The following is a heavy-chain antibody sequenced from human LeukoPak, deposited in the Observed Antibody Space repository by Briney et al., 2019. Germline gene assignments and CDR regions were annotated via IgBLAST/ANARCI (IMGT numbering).Heavy chain of an antibody. J-gene: IGHJ3*02. D-gene: IGHD5/OR15-5a*01. CDR3: AKDMGVYDPDAFDI. CDR2: ISWNSGSI. Sequence: GGSLRLSCAASGFTFDDYAMHWVRQAPGKGLEWVSGISWNSGSIGYADSVKGRFTISRDNAKNSLYLQMNSLRAEDMALYYCAKDMGVYDPDAFDIWGQGTMVTVSS. CDR1: GFTFDDYA. V-gene: IGHV3-9*03.